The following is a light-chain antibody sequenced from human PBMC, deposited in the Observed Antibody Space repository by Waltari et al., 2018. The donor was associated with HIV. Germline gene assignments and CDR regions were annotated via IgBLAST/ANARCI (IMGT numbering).Light chain of an antibody. Sequence: QSALTQPASVSGSPGQSITISCTGTSSDVGSYNLVSWYQQHPGKAPKLMIYEVSKRPSGVSNRFSGSKSGNTASLTISGLQAEDEADYYCCSYAGSSTVVFGGGTKLNVL. CDR2: EVS. CDR1: SSDVGSYNL. V-gene: IGLV2-23*02. CDR3: CSYAGSSTVV. J-gene: IGLJ2*01.